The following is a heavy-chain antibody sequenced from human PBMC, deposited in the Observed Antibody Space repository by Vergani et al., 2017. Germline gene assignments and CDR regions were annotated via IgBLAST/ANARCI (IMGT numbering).Heavy chain of an antibody. CDR1: GFTFSNTA. J-gene: IGHJ4*02. CDR2: ISWNGVNV. D-gene: IGHD3-3*02. V-gene: IGHV3-23*04. CDR3: AKEKSFSGPCDY. Sequence: EVQLVESGGNLVQPGGSLRLSCAASGFTFSNTAMGWVRQAPGKGLEWVGDISWNGVNVYHAESVKGRFSISRDNSKDALYLQMNSLRAEDTAVYYCAKEKSFSGPCDYWGQGILVTVSS.